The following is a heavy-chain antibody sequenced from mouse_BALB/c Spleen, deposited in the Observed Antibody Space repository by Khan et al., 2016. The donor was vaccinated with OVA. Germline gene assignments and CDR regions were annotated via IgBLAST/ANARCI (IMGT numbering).Heavy chain of an antibody. D-gene: IGHD2-10*01. Sequence: VELVESGPGLVAPSQSLSITCTVSGFSLTSYGVGWVRQPPGKGLEWLGMIWGAGSTDYNSAIKSSLSISKDNSKSQVFLNMNSLQTDDTAKYYCARAYYGNYREAMDYWGQGTSVTVSS. CDR2: IWGAGST. V-gene: IGHV2-6-7*01. J-gene: IGHJ4*01. CDR1: GFSLTSYG. CDR3: ARAYYGNYREAMDY.